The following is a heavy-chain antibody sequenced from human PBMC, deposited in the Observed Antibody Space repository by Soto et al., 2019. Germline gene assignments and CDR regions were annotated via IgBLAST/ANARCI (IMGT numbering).Heavy chain of an antibody. CDR2: ICYDGSNK. J-gene: IGHJ5*02. CDR1: GFTFSSYD. V-gene: IGHV3-33*01. CDR3: ARDRLNSNDYGYYGDWFDP. Sequence: QVQLVESGGGVVHPGRSLTLSCAASGFTFSSYDIHWVRQAPGKELEWVSVICYDGSNKYYADSLKGRFTISRDNSKNALYLQMNSLRAEDTAVYYCARDRLNSNDYGYYGDWFDPWGQGTLATVSS. D-gene: IGHD4-17*01.